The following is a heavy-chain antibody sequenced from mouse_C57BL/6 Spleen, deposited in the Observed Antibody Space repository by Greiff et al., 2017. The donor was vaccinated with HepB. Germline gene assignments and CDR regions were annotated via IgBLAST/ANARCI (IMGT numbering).Heavy chain of an antibody. D-gene: IGHD3-2*02. CDR1: GYSFTGYY. CDR2: INPSTGGT. CDR3: ARWRLGGYFDY. Sequence: VQLQQSGPELVKPGASVKISCKASGYSFTGYYMNWVKQSPEKSLEWIGEINPSTGGTTYNQKFKAKATLTVDKSSSTAYMQLKSLTSEDSAVYYCARWRLGGYFDYWGQGTTLTVPS. J-gene: IGHJ2*01. V-gene: IGHV1-42*01.